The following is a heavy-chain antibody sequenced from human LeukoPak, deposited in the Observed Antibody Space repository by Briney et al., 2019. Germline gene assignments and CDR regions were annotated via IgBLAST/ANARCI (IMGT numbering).Heavy chain of an antibody. D-gene: IGHD5-24*01. CDR1: GYPIGLDYY. Sequence: SETLSLTCKVSGYPIGLDYYWVWIRQAPGRGLQWIGGFHRGRIQYNSALKSRVAISIDSSKSQFSLRMWPVTAADTAFYFCARAPSSYESGNGYPNLGWLDPWGQGALVTVSS. CDR2: FHRGRI. CDR3: ARAPSSYESGNGYPNLGWLDP. J-gene: IGHJ5*02. V-gene: IGHV4-38-2*02.